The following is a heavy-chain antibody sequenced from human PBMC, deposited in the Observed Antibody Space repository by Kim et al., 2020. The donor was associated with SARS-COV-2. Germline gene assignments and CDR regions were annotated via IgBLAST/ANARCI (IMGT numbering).Heavy chain of an antibody. CDR1: GITFSSYA. D-gene: IGHD6-19*01. CDR3: AKDLKREHSSAWYYYYY. J-gene: IGHJ6*01. CDR2: ISCNGGSK. V-gene: IGHV3-30*18. Sequence: GGSLRLSCAASGITFSSYAMHWVRQAPGKGLEWVSVISCNGGSKYYADSVKGRFTISRDNSKNTLYLQMNSLRDEDTAVYYCAKDLKREHSSAWYYYYY.